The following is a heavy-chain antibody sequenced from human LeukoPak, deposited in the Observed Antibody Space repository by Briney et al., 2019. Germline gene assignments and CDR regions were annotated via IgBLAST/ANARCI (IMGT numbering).Heavy chain of an antibody. CDR1: GYTFSGYF. V-gene: IGHV1-2*06. CDR2: INPGSGDT. CDR3: ARDLSSTPNWELDH. D-gene: IGHD7-27*01. Sequence: ASVKVSCKASGYTFSGYFMHWVRQAPGQGLEWMGRINPGSGDTEFAQKFQGRVTMTRDTSISTAYMEVSGLTFDDTAVYYCARDLSSTPNWELDHGGQGTLVTVSS. J-gene: IGHJ5*02.